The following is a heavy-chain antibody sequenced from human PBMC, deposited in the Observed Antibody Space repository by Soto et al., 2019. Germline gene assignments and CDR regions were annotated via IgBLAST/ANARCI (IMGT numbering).Heavy chain of an antibody. Sequence: QVQLVQSGAEVKKPGASVKVSCKASEYTFTSYDINWVRQTSGQGLEWMGWMHPNNGNTGYAQKFQGSVTMTRSTSVSTAYMGLSSLRSEDTAVYYCVKGPRNWGFDYWGQGTLVTVSS. CDR1: EYTFTSYD. CDR3: VKGPRNWGFDY. CDR2: MHPNNGNT. D-gene: IGHD7-27*01. V-gene: IGHV1-8*01. J-gene: IGHJ4*02.